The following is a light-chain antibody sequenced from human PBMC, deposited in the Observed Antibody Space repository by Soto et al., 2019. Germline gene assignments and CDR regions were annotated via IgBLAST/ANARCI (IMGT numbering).Light chain of an antibody. Sequence: AVQLTQYPSSLSSSLGDRVTITCRTSQAVSRGLAWYQQKPGKAPNLVIYDVSSLESGVPSRFSGSASGTDFTLTISSLQPEDFATYFCQQYNKYPLTFGGGTKVDIK. CDR3: QQYNKYPLT. CDR1: QAVSRG. J-gene: IGKJ4*01. CDR2: DVS. V-gene: IGKV1D-13*01.